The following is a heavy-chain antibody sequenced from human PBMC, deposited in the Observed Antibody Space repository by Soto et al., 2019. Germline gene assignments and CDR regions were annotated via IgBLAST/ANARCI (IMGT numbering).Heavy chain of an antibody. V-gene: IGHV4-34*01. J-gene: IGHJ5*02. CDR3: ARLITIFGLVRILNWFDP. Sequence: SETLSLTCAVYGGSFSGYYWSWIRQPPGKGLEWIGEINHSGSTNYNPSLKSRVTISVDTSKNQFSLELSSVTAADTAVYYCARLITIFGLVRILNWFDPWGHGTLVTVSS. D-gene: IGHD3-3*01. CDR2: INHSGST. CDR1: GGSFSGYY.